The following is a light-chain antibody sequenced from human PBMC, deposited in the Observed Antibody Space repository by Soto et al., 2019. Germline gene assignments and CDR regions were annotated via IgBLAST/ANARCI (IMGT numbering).Light chain of an antibody. V-gene: IGLV2-14*01. CDR2: EVS. CDR3: SSYTSSSTRV. Sequence: QSALTQPASVSGSPGQSITISCTGTSSDVGGYNYVSCYQQHPGKAPKLMIYEVSNRPSGVSNRFSGSKSGNTASLTISGLQADDEADYYCSSYTSSSTRVFGGGTKLTVL. J-gene: IGLJ3*02. CDR1: SSDVGGYNY.